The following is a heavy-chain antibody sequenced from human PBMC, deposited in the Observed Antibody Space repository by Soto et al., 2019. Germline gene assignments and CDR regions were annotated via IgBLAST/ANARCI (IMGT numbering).Heavy chain of an antibody. J-gene: IGHJ4*02. V-gene: IGHV4-39*01. Sequence: QLQLQESGPGLVKPSETLSLTCTVSGDSISSNNYYCGWIRQPPGKGLEWIGSIYYSGSTYYNPSLKSRVTVSVDTSKSQFSLMLSSVTAADTAVYYCARHPGYAVPTVYATHYFNYWGQGILVTVSA. CDR2: IYYSGST. D-gene: IGHD2-8*01. CDR3: ARHPGYAVPTVYATHYFNY. CDR1: GDSISSNNYY.